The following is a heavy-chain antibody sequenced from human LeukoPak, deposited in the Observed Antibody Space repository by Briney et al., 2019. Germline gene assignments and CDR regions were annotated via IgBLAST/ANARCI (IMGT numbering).Heavy chain of an antibody. V-gene: IGHV4-4*07. CDR1: GGSINNYY. CDR3: ARGRYCSADICSGGDAFDI. Sequence: SQTLSLTCTVSGGSINNYYWSWIRQPAGKGLEWIGRIYTRGSTNYNPSLKSRVTMSVDTSKNQFSLKLSSVTAADTAVYYCARGRYCSADICSGGDAFDIWGQGTMVSVSS. J-gene: IGHJ3*02. D-gene: IGHD2-15*01. CDR2: IYTRGST.